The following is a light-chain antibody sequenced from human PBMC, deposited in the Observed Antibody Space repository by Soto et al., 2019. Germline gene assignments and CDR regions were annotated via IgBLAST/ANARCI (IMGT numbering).Light chain of an antibody. V-gene: IGKV3-20*01. CDR1: QSISSY. CDR3: QQYGSSPAIT. CDR2: AAA. J-gene: IGKJ5*01. Sequence: TQSPSSLSASVLDIATITCMASQSISSYLTWYQQKPGKAPPLLIYAAASRATGIPDRFSGSGSGTDFTLTISRLEPEDFAVYYCQQYGSSPAITFGQGTRLEIK.